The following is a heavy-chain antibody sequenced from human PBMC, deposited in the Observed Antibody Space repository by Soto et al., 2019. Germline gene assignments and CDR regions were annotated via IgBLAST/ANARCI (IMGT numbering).Heavy chain of an antibody. CDR1: GGSIHKYY. CDR3: ARDGKVSGSATHWFDP. D-gene: IGHD1-26*01. CDR2: ISYSGST. J-gene: IGHJ5*02. Sequence: XXTLSLHCTVSGGSIHKYYWRWIPQPPGKGLEWIGCISYSGSTNYSPSLRSRVTISVDTSKNQFSLELSSVTAAHTAVYYCARDGKVSGSATHWFDPWGQGTLVTVSA. V-gene: IGHV4-59*01.